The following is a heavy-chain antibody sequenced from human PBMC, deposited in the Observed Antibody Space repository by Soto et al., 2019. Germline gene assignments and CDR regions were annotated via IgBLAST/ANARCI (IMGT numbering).Heavy chain of an antibody. D-gene: IGHD1-26*01. CDR2: IYYSGGT. CDR3: ARGFTMGIDY. Sequence: QVQLQESGRGLVKPSQTLSLTCTASGGSISSGDYQWSWIRQPPGKGLELIGYIYYSGGTHYNAFLRSRVTISVDTSKSQFSLKVSSVTAADTAVYYCARGFTMGIDYWGQGTLVTVSS. CDR1: GGSISSGDYQ. V-gene: IGHV4-30-4*01. J-gene: IGHJ4*02.